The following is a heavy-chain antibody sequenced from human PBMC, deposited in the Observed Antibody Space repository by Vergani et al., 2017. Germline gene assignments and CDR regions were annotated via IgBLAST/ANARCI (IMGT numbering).Heavy chain of an antibody. CDR2: IRYSGST. CDR1: GGSISSYY. V-gene: IGHV4-59*01. D-gene: IGHD6-6*01. Sequence: QVQLQESGPGLVKPSETLSLTCPVSGGSISSYYWSWIRPPPGKGLEWIGYIRYSGSTDSNPSLKSRVTISVDTSKNQFSLKLSSVTAADTAVYYCARSDYSSCIDYYYYYVDVWGKGTMVTVSS. J-gene: IGHJ6*03. CDR3: ARSDYSSCIDYYYYYVDV.